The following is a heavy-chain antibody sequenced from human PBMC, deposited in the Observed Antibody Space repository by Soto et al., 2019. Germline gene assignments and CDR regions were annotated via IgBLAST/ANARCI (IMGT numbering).Heavy chain of an antibody. CDR2: IIPNFDTR. J-gene: IGHJ6*02. V-gene: IGHV1-69*01. CDR3: AVAMVREILIFESSGMHV. Sequence: QVHLVQSGAEVQKPGSSVKVSCKTSGGSFNNYAVSWVRQAPGQGLEWMGGIIPNFDTRNYAQKFQDRVTIIADESTSTVYMELRSLRSNDTAVYYCAVAMVREILIFESSGMHVWGQGTTVIVSS. CDR1: GGSFNNYA. D-gene: IGHD3-10*01.